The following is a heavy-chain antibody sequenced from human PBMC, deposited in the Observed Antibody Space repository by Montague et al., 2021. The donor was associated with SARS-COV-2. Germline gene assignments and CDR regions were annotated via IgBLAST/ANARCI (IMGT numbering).Heavy chain of an antibody. CDR3: ARHGWGWLRLLRPFDY. CDR1: GGSISSSTYY. CDR2: IYYSGST. V-gene: IGHV4-39*01. Sequence: SETLSLTCTVSGGSISSSTYYWGWIRQPPGKGLEWIGSIYYSGSTYYNPSLKSRVTISVDTTKNQFSLKLSSVTAADTAVYDCARHGWGWLRLLRPFDYWGQGTLVTVSS. J-gene: IGHJ4*02. D-gene: IGHD5-12*01.